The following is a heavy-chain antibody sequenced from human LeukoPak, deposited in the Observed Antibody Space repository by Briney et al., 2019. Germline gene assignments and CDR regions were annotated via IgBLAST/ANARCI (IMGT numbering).Heavy chain of an antibody. CDR3: ARVGATSYYFDY. J-gene: IGHJ4*02. V-gene: IGHV3-20*04. CDR1: GFTFDDYG. D-gene: IGHD1-26*01. CDR2: INWNGGST. Sequence: GGTLRLSCAASGFTFDDYGMSWVRQAPGKGLEWVSGINWNGGSTGYADSVKGRFTISRDNAKNSLYLQMNSLRAEDTALYYCARVGATSYYFDYWGQGTLVTVSS.